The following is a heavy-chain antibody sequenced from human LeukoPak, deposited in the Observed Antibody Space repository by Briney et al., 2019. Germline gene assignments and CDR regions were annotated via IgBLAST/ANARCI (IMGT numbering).Heavy chain of an antibody. CDR3: ARGHDSSGYYYFDY. CDR2: ISHSGST. V-gene: IGHV4-34*01. J-gene: IGHJ4*02. Sequence: SETLSLTSAVYGGSFSDYYWSWIRQPPGKGLEWIGEISHSGSTNYNPSLKSRVTISVDTSKNQFSLKLSSVTAADTAVFYCARGHDSSGYYYFDYWGQGTLVTVSS. CDR1: GGSFSDYY. D-gene: IGHD3-22*01.